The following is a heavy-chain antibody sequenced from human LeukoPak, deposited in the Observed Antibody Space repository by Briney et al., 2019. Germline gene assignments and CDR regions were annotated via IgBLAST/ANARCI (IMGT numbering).Heavy chain of an antibody. D-gene: IGHD6-6*01. CDR3: AREVTVAARQTVHYYYYMDV. V-gene: IGHV3-7*01. J-gene: IGHJ6*03. CDR1: GFTISNYW. CDR2: IKQDGSAE. Sequence: GGSLRLSCAVSGFTISNYWMSWVRQAPGKGLEWVATIKQDGSAEFYVDSVKGRFTISRDSAKNSLYLQMNSLRAEDTAVYYCAREVTVAARQTVHYYYYMDVWGKGTTVTVSS.